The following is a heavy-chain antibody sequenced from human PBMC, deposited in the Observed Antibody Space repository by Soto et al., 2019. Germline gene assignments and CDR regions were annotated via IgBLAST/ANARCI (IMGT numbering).Heavy chain of an antibody. CDR2: ITIRTGNV. V-gene: IGHV3-48*02. Sequence: GGSLRLSCEASGFTISECSMNWVRQAPGKGLELLAYITIRTGNVLYADSVRGRFTISADNAENSVILQMNSLRDEDSAVYFCVRDRDLYRDMFHADLWGQGTLVTVS. CDR1: GFTISECS. J-gene: IGHJ4*01. CDR3: VRDRDLYRDMFHADL. D-gene: IGHD3-10*02.